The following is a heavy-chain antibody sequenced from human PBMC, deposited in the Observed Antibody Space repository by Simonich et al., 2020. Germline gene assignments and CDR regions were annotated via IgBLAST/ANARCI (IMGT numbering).Heavy chain of an antibody. V-gene: IGHV1-8*03. Sequence: QVQLVQSGAEVKKPGASVKVSCKASGYTFTSHDINWVRQATGQGRVGRGLSNPNSGKPGIAQNFQGRVTLTRNTSRSTAYMELSSLRSEDTAVYYCARARYCSSTSCYNWFDPWGQGTLVTVSS. CDR1: GYTFTSHD. CDR2: SNPNSGKP. D-gene: IGHD2-2*01. J-gene: IGHJ5*02. CDR3: ARARYCSSTSCYNWFDP.